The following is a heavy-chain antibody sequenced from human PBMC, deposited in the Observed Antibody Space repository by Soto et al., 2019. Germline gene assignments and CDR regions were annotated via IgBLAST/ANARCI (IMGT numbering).Heavy chain of an antibody. Sequence: QVQLVQSGAEMRKPGSSLRVSCKASGGTFSDFAFSWVRQAPGQGLKWMGGIVPRFGSPNYAQKFGGRVTISADTSTSTVYMEVSSLRFDDTAVYFCARDRIQLRLGKYSFNGMDVWGQGTTITVSS. CDR3: ARDRIQLRLGKYSFNGMDV. CDR2: IVPRFGSP. CDR1: GGTFSDFA. J-gene: IGHJ6*02. V-gene: IGHV1-69*06. D-gene: IGHD3-16*01.